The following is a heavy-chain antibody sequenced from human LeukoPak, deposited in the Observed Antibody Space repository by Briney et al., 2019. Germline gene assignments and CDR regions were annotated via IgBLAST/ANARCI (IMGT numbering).Heavy chain of an antibody. D-gene: IGHD6-6*01. CDR2: ISGSGGST. J-gene: IGHJ6*02. CDR3: ATFEYSSSVKGPEYYGMDV. CDR1: GFTFSSYA. Sequence: PGGSLRLPCAASGFTFSSYAMSWVRQAPGKGLEWVSAISGSGGSTYYADSVKGRFTISRDNSKNTLYLQMNSLRAEDTAVYYCATFEYSSSVKGPEYYGMDVWGQGTTVTVSS. V-gene: IGHV3-23*01.